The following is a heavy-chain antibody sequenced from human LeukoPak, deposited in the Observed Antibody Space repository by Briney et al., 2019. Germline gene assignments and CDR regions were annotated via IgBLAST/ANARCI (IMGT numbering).Heavy chain of an antibody. J-gene: IGHJ1*01. Sequence: SETLSLTCSVSGDSISSDYWSWIRQPPGKGLEWIGYIYRIGNTDYNPSLKSRVTISPDTSKNQLSLNLTSVTAADTAVYYCAGRGQRYFRDWGQGTLVTVFS. CDR3: AGRGQRYFRD. CDR2: IYRIGNT. CDR1: GDSISSDY. V-gene: IGHV4-4*08.